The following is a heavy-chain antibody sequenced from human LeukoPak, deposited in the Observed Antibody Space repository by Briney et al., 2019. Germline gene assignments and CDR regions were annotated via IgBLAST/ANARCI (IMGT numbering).Heavy chain of an antibody. V-gene: IGHV4-59*01. D-gene: IGHD3-10*01. J-gene: IGHJ3*02. CDR3: ARGGWSAFDI. CDR2: IYYSGTT. CDR1: GDSISSYY. Sequence: SETLSLTCTVSGDSISSYYWSWIRQPPGKGLEWIGYIYYSGTTNYNPYLKSRVTISVDTSKNQFSMKLRSVTAADTAVYYCARGGWSAFDIWGQGTMVTVSS.